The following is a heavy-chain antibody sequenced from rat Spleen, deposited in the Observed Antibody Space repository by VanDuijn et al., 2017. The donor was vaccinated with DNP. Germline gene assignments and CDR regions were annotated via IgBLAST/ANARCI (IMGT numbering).Heavy chain of an antibody. D-gene: IGHD1-3*01. CDR3: ARHGSFNWFPY. J-gene: IGHJ2*01. V-gene: IGHV5-7*01. CDR2: ISDTGDST. CDR1: GFTFSDYN. Sequence: EVQLVESGGGLVQPGRSLKLSCAASGFTFSDYNMAWVRQAPTKGLDWVATISDTGDSTYYRDSVKGRFTISRDNGESSLYLQMDSLRSEDTASYYCARHGSFNWFPYWGQGVMVTVSS.